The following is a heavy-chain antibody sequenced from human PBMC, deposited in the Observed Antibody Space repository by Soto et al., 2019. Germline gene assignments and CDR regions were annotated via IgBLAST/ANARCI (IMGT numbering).Heavy chain of an antibody. CDR1: GFTFSNYG. Sequence: QVRLVQSGPEVKKTGASVKVSCKASGFTFSNYGITWVRQAPGQGPEWMGWISASKGNTNYAQKFQGRVTITTDSSSSTTYMELRSLRSDDMAVYYCASRSGQLPYYFDYWGQGTQVTIAA. CDR3: ASRSGQLPYYFDY. J-gene: IGHJ4*02. D-gene: IGHD6-6*01. CDR2: ISASKGNT. V-gene: IGHV1-18*03.